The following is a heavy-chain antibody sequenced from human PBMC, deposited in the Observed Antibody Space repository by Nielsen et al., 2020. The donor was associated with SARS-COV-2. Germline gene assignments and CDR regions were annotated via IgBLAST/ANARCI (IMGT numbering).Heavy chain of an antibody. CDR2: INTNTGNP. CDR1: GYTFTSYA. J-gene: IGHJ5*02. V-gene: IGHV7-4-1*02. D-gene: IGHD5-12*01. CDR3: AKDRGSNVDDWFDP. Sequence: ASVKVSCKASGYTFTSYAMNWVRQAPGQGLEWMGWINTNTGNPTYAQGFTGRFVFSLDTSVSTAYLQISSLKAEVTAVYYCAKDRGSNVDDWFDPWGQGTLVTVSS.